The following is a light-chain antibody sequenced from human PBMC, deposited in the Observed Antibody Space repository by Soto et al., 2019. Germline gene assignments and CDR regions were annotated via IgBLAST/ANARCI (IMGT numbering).Light chain of an antibody. CDR2: AAS. J-gene: IGKJ3*01. Sequence: DIQMTQSPSSLSASVGDRVTITCRASQSISSYLNGYHQKPGKAPKLLIYAASSLQSGVPSRFSGSGSGTDFTLTISSLQPEDFVTYYCQQSYSTPLFTFGPGTKVDIK. CDR3: QQSYSTPLFT. CDR1: QSISSY. V-gene: IGKV1-39*01.